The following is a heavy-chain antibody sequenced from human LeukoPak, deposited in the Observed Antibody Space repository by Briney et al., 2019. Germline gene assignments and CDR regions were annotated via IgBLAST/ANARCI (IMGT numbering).Heavy chain of an antibody. Sequence: ASETLSLTCTVSGGSISSYYWSWIRQPPGKGLEWIGRIYTSGSTNYNPSLKSRVTMSVDTSKNQFSLKLSSVTAADTAVYYCARDYSSSWYGGWFDPWGQGTLVTVSS. CDR1: GGSISSYY. D-gene: IGHD6-13*01. CDR2: IYTSGST. J-gene: IGHJ5*02. CDR3: ARDYSSSWYGGWFDP. V-gene: IGHV4-4*07.